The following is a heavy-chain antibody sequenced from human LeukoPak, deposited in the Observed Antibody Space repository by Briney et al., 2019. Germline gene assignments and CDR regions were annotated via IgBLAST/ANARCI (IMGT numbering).Heavy chain of an antibody. Sequence: GGSLRLSCAASGFTFSSYSMNWVRQAPGKGLEWVSYISSSSSTIYYADSVNRRFTNSRDNAKNKLYLQMNSLGVEDTAVYFCARRSAARSGFDFWGQRTLVRVS. CDR3: ARRSAARSGFDF. CDR1: GFTFSSYS. V-gene: IGHV3-48*01. CDR2: ISSSSSTI. D-gene: IGHD6-6*01. J-gene: IGHJ4*02.